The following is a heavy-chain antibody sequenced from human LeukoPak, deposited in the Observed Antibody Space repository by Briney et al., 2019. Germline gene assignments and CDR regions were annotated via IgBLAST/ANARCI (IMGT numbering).Heavy chain of an antibody. V-gene: IGHV4-4*07. Sequence: SETLSLTCTVSGGSISSYYWSWIRQPAGKGLEWIGRIYTSGSTNYNPSLKSRVTMSVDTSKNQFSLKLSSVTAADTAVYYCARSPDSTGYPYYFDFWGQGTLVTVSS. J-gene: IGHJ4*02. CDR3: ARSPDSTGYPYYFDF. D-gene: IGHD3-22*01. CDR2: IYTSGST. CDR1: GGSISSYY.